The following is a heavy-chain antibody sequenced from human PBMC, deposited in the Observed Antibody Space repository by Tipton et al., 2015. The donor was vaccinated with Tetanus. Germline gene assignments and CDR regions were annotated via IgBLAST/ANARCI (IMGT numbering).Heavy chain of an antibody. CDR3: ARGWGSSWYYFDN. D-gene: IGHD6-13*01. CDR1: GDSINSGDYY. Sequence: TLSLTCSVSGDSINSGDYYWSWIRQPPGKGLEWIGYIYYSGSTYYNPSLKSRVTISIDTSKNQFSLRLSSVTAADTAVYYCARGWGSSWYYFDNWGQGTLVTVSS. J-gene: IGHJ4*02. CDR2: IYYSGST. V-gene: IGHV4-30-4*01.